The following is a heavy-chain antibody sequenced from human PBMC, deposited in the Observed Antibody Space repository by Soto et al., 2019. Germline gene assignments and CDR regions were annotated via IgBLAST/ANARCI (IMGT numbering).Heavy chain of an antibody. V-gene: IGHV1-69*01. Sequence: QVQLVQSGAEVKKPGSSVKVSCKASGGTFSSYAISWVRQAPGQGLEWMGGIIPIFGTANYAQKFQGRVTITADESTSTAYMELSSLRSEDTAVYYCARGSIAYCGGDCYSDHYFDYWGQGTLVTVSS. CDR3: ARGSIAYCGGDCYSDHYFDY. J-gene: IGHJ4*02. CDR2: IIPIFGTA. CDR1: GGTFSSYA. D-gene: IGHD2-21*02.